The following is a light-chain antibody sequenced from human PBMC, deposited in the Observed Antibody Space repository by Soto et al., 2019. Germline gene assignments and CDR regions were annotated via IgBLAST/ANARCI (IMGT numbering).Light chain of an antibody. CDR3: NSYVAGSNV. J-gene: IGLJ1*01. Sequence: QSVLTQPPSLSGTPGQRVTISCSGSSSNIAGNTVHWYQHLPGTAPKLLIYINDQRPSGVPGRFSASTSGTSASLAISGLQTEDEADYYCNSYVAGSNVFGTGTKVTVL. CDR2: IND. CDR1: SSNIAGNT. V-gene: IGLV1-44*01.